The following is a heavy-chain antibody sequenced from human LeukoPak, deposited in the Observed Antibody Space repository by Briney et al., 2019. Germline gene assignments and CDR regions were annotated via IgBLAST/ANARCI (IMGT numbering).Heavy chain of an antibody. J-gene: IGHJ4*02. CDR3: ARDPLYTNSPPSYFDY. Sequence: GGSLRLSCAASGFTFSSYAMNWVRQAPGKGLEGVAIISYDGTNKDYADSVKGRFTISRDNSRNTLYLQMNSLRAEDTAVYYCARDPLYTNSPPSYFDYWGQGTLVTVSS. V-gene: IGHV3-30-3*01. CDR1: GFTFSSYA. CDR2: ISYDGTNK. D-gene: IGHD2-2*02.